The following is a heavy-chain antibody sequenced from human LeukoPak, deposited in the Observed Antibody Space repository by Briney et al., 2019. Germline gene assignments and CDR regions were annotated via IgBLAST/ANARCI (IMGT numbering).Heavy chain of an antibody. CDR2: IRYDGGNK. J-gene: IGHJ4*02. Sequence: SGGSLRLSCAASGFTFSSYGMHWVRQAPGKGLEWVAFIRYDGGNKYYADSVKGRFTISRDNSKNTLYLQMNSLRAEDTAVYYCAKVTVGYCSSTSCYDLDYWGQGTLVTVSS. CDR1: GFTFSSYG. V-gene: IGHV3-30*02. CDR3: AKVTVGYCSSTSCYDLDY. D-gene: IGHD2-2*01.